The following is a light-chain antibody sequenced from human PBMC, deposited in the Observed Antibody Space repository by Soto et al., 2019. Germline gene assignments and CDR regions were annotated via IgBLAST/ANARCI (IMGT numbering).Light chain of an antibody. CDR2: EVS. Sequence: QSVLTXPPSASGSPGQSVTISCTGTSSDVGAYNYVSWYQQLPGKAPKLIIYEVSKRPSGVPDRFSGSKSGNTASLTVSGLQAGDEADYYCTSYAGTYSFFYVFGTGTKVTVL. J-gene: IGLJ1*01. V-gene: IGLV2-8*01. CDR3: TSYAGTYSFFYV. CDR1: SSDVGAYNY.